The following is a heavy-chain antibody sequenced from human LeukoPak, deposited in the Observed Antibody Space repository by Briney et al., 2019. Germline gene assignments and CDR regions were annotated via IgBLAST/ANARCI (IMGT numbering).Heavy chain of an antibody. CDR3: ARGFDYYDSSGYSLDI. D-gene: IGHD3-22*01. CDR1: GYTFTGYY. Sequence: ASVRVSCKASGYTFTGYYMHWVRQAPGQGLEWMGWFNPNSGGTNYAQKFQGRVIMTRDTSISTAYMELSRLRSDDTAVYYCARGFDYYDSSGYSLDIWGQGTMVTVSS. J-gene: IGHJ3*02. V-gene: IGHV1-2*02. CDR2: FNPNSGGT.